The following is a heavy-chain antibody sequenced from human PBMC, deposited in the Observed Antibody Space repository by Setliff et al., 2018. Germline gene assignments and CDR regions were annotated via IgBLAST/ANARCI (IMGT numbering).Heavy chain of an antibody. CDR2: IYYSGST. Sequence: SETLSLTCTVSGGSISSSSYYWGWIRQPPGKGLEWIGSIYYSGSTYYNPSLKSRVTISVDTSKNQFSLKLSSVTDADTDVYYCARETTDSSSWYGWFDPWGQGTLVTVSS. V-gene: IGHV4-39*07. CDR1: GGSISSSSYY. CDR3: ARETTDSSSWYGWFDP. D-gene: IGHD6-13*01. J-gene: IGHJ5*02.